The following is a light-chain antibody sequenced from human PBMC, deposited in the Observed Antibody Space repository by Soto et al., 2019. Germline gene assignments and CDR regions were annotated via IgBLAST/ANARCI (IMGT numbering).Light chain of an antibody. J-gene: IGKJ2*01. CDR2: AAS. CDR3: QQSYSTPYT. CDR1: QGITTY. Sequence: DIQMTQSPSSLSASVGDRVTITCRASQGITTYLNWYQQKPGKAPKLLIYAASTFQSGVPSRFSGSGSGTDFTLTISSLQPEDFAIYYCQQSYSTPYTFGQGTKLEIK. V-gene: IGKV1-39*01.